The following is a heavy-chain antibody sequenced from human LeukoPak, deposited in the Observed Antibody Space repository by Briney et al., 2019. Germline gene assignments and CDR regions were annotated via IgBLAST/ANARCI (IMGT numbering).Heavy chain of an antibody. Sequence: KPSETLSLTCAVYGGSFSGYYWSWIRQPPGKGLEWIGYIYYSGSTNYNPSLKSRVTISVDTSKNQFSLKLSSVTAADTAVYYCARCGLWAGLDYWGQGTLVTVSS. D-gene: IGHD1-26*01. CDR3: ARCGLWAGLDY. V-gene: IGHV4-59*01. J-gene: IGHJ4*02. CDR2: IYYSGST. CDR1: GGSFSGYY.